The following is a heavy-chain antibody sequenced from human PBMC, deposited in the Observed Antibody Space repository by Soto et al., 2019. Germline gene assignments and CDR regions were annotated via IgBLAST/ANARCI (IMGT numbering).Heavy chain of an antibody. Sequence: QVQLVQSGAEVKKPGASVKVSCKASGYTFTGYYMHWVRQAPGQGLEWMGWINPNSGGTNYAQKFQGWVTMTRDTSISTAYMELSRLRSDDTAVYYCAREYCSSTSCYGFDYWGQGTLVTVSS. J-gene: IGHJ4*02. V-gene: IGHV1-2*04. D-gene: IGHD2-2*01. CDR2: INPNSGGT. CDR3: AREYCSSTSCYGFDY. CDR1: GYTFTGYY.